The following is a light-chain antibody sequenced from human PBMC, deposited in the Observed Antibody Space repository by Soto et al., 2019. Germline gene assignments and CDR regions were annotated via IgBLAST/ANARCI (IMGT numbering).Light chain of an antibody. CDR1: QSVSSN. J-gene: IGKJ5*01. V-gene: IGKV3-15*01. CDR2: GAS. CDR3: QQREGYPIT. Sequence: EIVMTQSPATLSVSPGERATLSCRASQSVSSNLAWYQQKPGQAPRLLIYGASTRATGIPARFSGSGSGTEFTLTISSLQSEDFATYYCQQREGYPITFGQGTRLEIK.